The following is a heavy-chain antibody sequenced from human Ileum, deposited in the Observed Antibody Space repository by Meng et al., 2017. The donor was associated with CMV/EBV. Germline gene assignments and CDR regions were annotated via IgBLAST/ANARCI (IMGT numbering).Heavy chain of an antibody. D-gene: IGHD2-2*01. CDR3: ARDAQGYCSSTSCRGLDY. CDR2: ISGSGGST. V-gene: IGHV3-23*01. CDR1: GFTFSSYA. Sequence: GESLKISCAVSGFTFSSYAMTWVRQVPGKGLEWVAAISGSGGSTYYADSVKARFSISRDNSKNTVYLQMNSLRAEDTAVYYCARDAQGYCSSTSCRGLDYWGQGTLVTVSS. J-gene: IGHJ4*02.